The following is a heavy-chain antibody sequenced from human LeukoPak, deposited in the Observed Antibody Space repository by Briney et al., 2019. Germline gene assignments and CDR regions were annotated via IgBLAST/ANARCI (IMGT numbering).Heavy chain of an antibody. J-gene: IGHJ6*02. D-gene: IGHD3-3*01. CDR1: GFTFSSYG. CDR2: ISSSSSYI. CDR3: ARDPENLRFLEWLYSYGMDV. V-gene: IGHV3-21*01. Sequence: GGSLRLSCAASGFTFSSYGMHWVRQAPGKGLEWVSSISSSSSYIYYADSVKGRFTISRDNAKNSLYLQMNSLRAEDTAVYYCARDPENLRFLEWLYSYGMDVWGQGTTVTVSS.